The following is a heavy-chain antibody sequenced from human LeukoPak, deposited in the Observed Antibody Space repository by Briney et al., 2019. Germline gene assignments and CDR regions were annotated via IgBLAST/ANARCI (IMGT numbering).Heavy chain of an antibody. V-gene: IGHV1-69*04. D-gene: IGHD6-25*01. CDR1: GGTFSSYA. J-gene: IGHJ5*02. Sequence: ASVKVSCKASGGTFSSYAISWVRQAPGQGLEWMGRIIPILGIANYAQKFQGRVTITADKSTSTAYMELSSLRSDDTAVYYCARDRAAGFDPWGQGTLGTVSS. CDR2: IIPILGIA. CDR3: ARDRAAGFDP.